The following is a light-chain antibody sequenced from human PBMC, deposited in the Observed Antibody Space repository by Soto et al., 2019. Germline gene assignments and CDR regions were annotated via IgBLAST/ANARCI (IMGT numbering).Light chain of an antibody. CDR1: SSDFGSYNL. CDR3: CSYAGSSTYV. CDR2: VDS. V-gene: IGLV2-23*01. J-gene: IGLJ1*01. Sequence: QSVLTQPASVSGSPGQSITISCTGTSSDFGSYNLVSWYQQHPGKAPKLMIYVDSKRPSGVSNRFSGSKSGNTASLTISGLQAEDDADYYCCSYAGSSTYVFGTGTKVTVL.